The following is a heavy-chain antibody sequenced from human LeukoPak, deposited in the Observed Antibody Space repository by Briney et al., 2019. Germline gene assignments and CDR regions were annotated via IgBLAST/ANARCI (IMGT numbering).Heavy chain of an antibody. Sequence: GRSLRLSCAASGFTFSSYAMHWVRQAPGKGLEWVAVISYNGSNKYYADSVKGRFTISRDNSKNTLYLQMNSLRAEDTAVYYCAREPYYYGSGSYRYNWFDPWGQGTLVTVSS. CDR2: ISYNGSNK. D-gene: IGHD3-10*01. J-gene: IGHJ5*02. CDR1: GFTFSSYA. CDR3: AREPYYYGSGSYRYNWFDP. V-gene: IGHV3-30*04.